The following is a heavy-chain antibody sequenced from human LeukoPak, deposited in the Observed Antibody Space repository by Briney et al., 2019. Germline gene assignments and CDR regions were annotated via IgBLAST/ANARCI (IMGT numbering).Heavy chain of an antibody. CDR3: AKGTSSWHEFDS. J-gene: IGHJ4*02. V-gene: IGHV3-23*01. D-gene: IGHD6-13*01. CDR2: ISGSGGTT. Sequence: PGGSLRLSCAASGFTFSNYAMSWVRQAPGKGLEWVSGISGSGGTTYYADSVKGRFTVSRDNSKNTLYLQMNSLRAEDTALYYCAKGTSSWHEFDSWGQGTLVTVSS. CDR1: GFTFSNYA.